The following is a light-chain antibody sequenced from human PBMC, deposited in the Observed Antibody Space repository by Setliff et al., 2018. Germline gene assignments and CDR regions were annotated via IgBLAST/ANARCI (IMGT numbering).Light chain of an antibody. CDR3: GTWDSSLSAYV. J-gene: IGLJ1*01. Sequence: QSVLPQPPSVSAAPGQKVTISCSGSSSNIGNNYVSWYQQLPGTAPKLLISDNNKRPSGIPDRFSGSKSGTSATLAITGLQTGDEADYYCGTWDSSLSAYVFGAGTKVTVL. CDR1: SSNIGNNY. CDR2: DNN. V-gene: IGLV1-51*01.